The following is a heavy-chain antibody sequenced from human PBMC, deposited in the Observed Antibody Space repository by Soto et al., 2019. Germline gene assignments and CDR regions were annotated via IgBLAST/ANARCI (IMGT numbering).Heavy chain of an antibody. CDR3: ARGVLTTVPASYYYGMDV. CDR1: GGTFSSYA. J-gene: IGHJ6*02. CDR2: IIPFIGTA. Sequence: QVQLVQSGAEVKKPGSSVTVSCKASGGTFSSYAISWVRQAPGQGLEWIGRIIPFIGTAKYAQKFQGRVTITAVETTSTDYMELTSMRTEDTAVYCCARGVLTTVPASYYYGMDVWGQGTTVTVSS. V-gene: IGHV1-69*18. D-gene: IGHD4-4*01.